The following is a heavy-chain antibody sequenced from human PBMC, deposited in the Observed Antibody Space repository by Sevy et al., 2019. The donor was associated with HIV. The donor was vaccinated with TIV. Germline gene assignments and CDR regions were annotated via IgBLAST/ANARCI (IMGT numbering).Heavy chain of an antibody. CDR2: IKQDGSGK. CDR3: AREGMNDGSGSYDSGGRLDY. J-gene: IGHJ4*02. D-gene: IGHD3-10*01. Sequence: GGSLRLSCEASGFTFSSYWMSWVRQAPGKGLEWVANIKQDGSGKYYVDSVKGRFTISRDNAKNSLYLQMNSLRAEDTDVYYWAREGMNDGSGSYDSGGRLDYWGQGTLVTVSS. V-gene: IGHV3-7*01. CDR1: GFTFSSYW.